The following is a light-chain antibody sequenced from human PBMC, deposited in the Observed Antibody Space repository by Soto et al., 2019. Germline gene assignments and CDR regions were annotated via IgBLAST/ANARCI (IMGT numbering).Light chain of an antibody. V-gene: IGKV1-39*01. Sequence: IELTQSPSSLSASVGDRVTITCRASQSISTDLNWSQQKGGKAPKLLIHGAAGLQSGVPLRFIGSGCGTDFSLTITSLHPEDFATYYCQQSYSTLLSFGGGTKLEIK. CDR1: QSISTD. CDR3: QQSYSTLLS. J-gene: IGKJ4*01. CDR2: GAA.